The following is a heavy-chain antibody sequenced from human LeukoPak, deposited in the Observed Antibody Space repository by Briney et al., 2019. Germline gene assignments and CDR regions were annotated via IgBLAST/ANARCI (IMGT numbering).Heavy chain of an antibody. CDR2: IYPGDSDT. V-gene: IGHV5-51*01. D-gene: IGHD4-17*01. Sequence: GESLKISCEGSGYSFTSYWIGWVRQMPGKGLEWMGIIYPGDSDTRYSPSFQGQVTISADKSISTAYLQWSSLTASDTAMYYCARHGGYGDYLTEYFQHWGQGTLVTVSS. J-gene: IGHJ1*01. CDR3: ARHGGYGDYLTEYFQH. CDR1: GYSFTSYW.